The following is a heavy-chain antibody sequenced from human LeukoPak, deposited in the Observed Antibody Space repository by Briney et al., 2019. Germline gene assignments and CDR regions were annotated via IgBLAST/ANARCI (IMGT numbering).Heavy chain of an antibody. CDR2: ISGGGGST. Sequence: PGGSLRLSCAASGFTFSSYAMSWVRQAPGKGLEWVSAISGGGGSTYYADSVKGRFTISRDNSKNTLYLQMNSLRAEDTAVYYCAKEAVGIAAAPNWFDPWGQGTLVTVSS. CDR3: AKEAVGIAAAPNWFDP. J-gene: IGHJ5*02. V-gene: IGHV3-23*01. CDR1: GFTFSSYA. D-gene: IGHD6-13*01.